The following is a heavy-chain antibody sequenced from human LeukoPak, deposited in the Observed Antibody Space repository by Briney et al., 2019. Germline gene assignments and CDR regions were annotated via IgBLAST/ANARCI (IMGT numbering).Heavy chain of an antibody. Sequence: RASVKVSCKASGGTFSRYAISWVRQAPGQGLEWMGGIIPIFGTANYAQKFQGRVTVTADESTSTAYMELSSLRSEDTAVYYCARAYSGYDFFDYWGQGILVTVSS. D-gene: IGHD5-12*01. CDR2: IIPIFGTA. CDR3: ARAYSGYDFFDY. J-gene: IGHJ4*02. CDR1: GGTFSRYA. V-gene: IGHV1-69*13.